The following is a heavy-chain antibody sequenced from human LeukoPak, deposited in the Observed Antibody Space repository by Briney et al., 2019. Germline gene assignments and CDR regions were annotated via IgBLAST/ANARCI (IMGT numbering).Heavy chain of an antibody. J-gene: IGHJ3*02. CDR2: ISSSSYI. CDR1: GFTFSSYS. D-gene: IGHD3-16*01. V-gene: IGHV3-21*01. Sequence: GGSLRLSCAASGFTFSSYSMNWVRQAPGKGLEWVSSISSSSYIYYADSVKGRFTISRDNAKNSLYLQMNSLRAEDTAVYYCARDGLHLGLGAFDIWGQGTMVTVSS. CDR3: ARDGLHLGLGAFDI.